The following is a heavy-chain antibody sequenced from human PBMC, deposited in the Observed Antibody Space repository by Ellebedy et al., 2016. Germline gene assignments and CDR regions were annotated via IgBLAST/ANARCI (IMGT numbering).Heavy chain of an antibody. V-gene: IGHV1-24*01. Sequence: ASVKVSCXVSGYTLTELSMHWVRQAPGKGLEWMGGFDPEDGETIYAQKFQGRVTMTRNTSISTAYMDVSSLRSEDTAVYYCARRYYTSGSTLGYWGQGTLVTVSS. J-gene: IGHJ4*02. CDR1: GYTLTELS. D-gene: IGHD3-10*01. CDR3: ARRYYTSGSTLGY. CDR2: FDPEDGET.